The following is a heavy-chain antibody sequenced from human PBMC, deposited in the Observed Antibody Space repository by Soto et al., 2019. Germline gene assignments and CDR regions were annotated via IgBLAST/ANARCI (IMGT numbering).Heavy chain of an antibody. D-gene: IGHD1-26*01. J-gene: IGHJ4*02. CDR1: GYTFNSYA. CDR3: ARNFVGTTDFDF. CDR2: IHAGNGNT. Sequence: QVQLVQSGAEVKKPGASVKVSCKASGYTFNSYALHWVCQAPGHRLEWMGWIHAGNGNTKYSRKFQDRVTITRDTSASAAYMELSSLRSEDTAVYYCARNFVGTTDFDFWGQGTLVTVSS. V-gene: IGHV1-3*01.